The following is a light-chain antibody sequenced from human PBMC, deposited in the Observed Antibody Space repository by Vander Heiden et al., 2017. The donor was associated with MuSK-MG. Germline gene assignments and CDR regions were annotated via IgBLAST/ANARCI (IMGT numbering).Light chain of an antibody. V-gene: IGKV1-5*03. CDR2: QAS. J-gene: IGKJ1*01. CDR1: QSISSW. Sequence: DIQMTQPPSTLSTSVGDRVTITCRASQSISSWLAWYQQKPGKAPKLLIYQASSLESGVPSRFSGSGSGTEFTLTISSLQPDDFATYYCQQDSTYPRTFGQGTKVAIK. CDR3: QQDSTYPRT.